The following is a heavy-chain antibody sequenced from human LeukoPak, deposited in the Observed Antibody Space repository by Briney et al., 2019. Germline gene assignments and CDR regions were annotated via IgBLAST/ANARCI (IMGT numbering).Heavy chain of an antibody. D-gene: IGHD1-1*01. J-gene: IGHJ4*02. CDR1: EFTFINAW. CDR2: IKSKSDGATA. CDR3: TGGTAVQY. V-gene: IGHV3-15*01. Sequence: TGGSLRLSCAASEFTFINAWMSWVRQTPGKGLEWVGRIKSKSDGATADFAAPGKGRFSISRDDSKSTLYLQMNSLKIEDTAVYYCTGGTAVQYWGQGTLVTVSS.